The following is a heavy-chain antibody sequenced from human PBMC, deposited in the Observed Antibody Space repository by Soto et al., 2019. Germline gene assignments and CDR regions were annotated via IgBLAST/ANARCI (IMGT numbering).Heavy chain of an antibody. D-gene: IGHD1-26*01. Sequence: ASVKVSFKASGYTFTSYGISWVRQAPGQGLEWMGWISAYNGNTNYAQKLQGRVTMTTDTSTSTAYMELRSLRSDDTAVYYCARDNMGVVGAPYYFDYWGQGTLVTVSS. V-gene: IGHV1-18*04. J-gene: IGHJ4*02. CDR1: GYTFTSYG. CDR3: ARDNMGVVGAPYYFDY. CDR2: ISAYNGNT.